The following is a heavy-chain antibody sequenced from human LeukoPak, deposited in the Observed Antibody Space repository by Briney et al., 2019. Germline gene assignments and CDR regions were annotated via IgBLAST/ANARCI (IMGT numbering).Heavy chain of an antibody. D-gene: IGHD1-7*01. CDR1: GFIFSNFW. CDR3: ARDTKTTLDY. J-gene: IGHJ4*02. CDR2: IKEDGTQK. V-gene: IGHV3-7*01. Sequence: GGSLRLSCAASGFIFSNFWMSWVRQAPGEGLELVANIKEDGTQKYYVDSVKGRFTISRDNAKNSLYLQMNSLRAEDTAVYYCARDTKTTLDYWGQGTLVTVSS.